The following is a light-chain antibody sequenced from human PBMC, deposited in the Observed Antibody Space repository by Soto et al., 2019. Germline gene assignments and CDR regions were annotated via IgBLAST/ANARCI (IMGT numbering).Light chain of an antibody. CDR1: QSVFSS. V-gene: IGKV3-15*01. CDR2: GAA. CDR3: QQYHNWPA. Sequence: DIVMTQSPVTLSVSLGERATLSCRASQSVFSSLAWYQQKPGQAPRLLIYGAATRATGIPARFSGSGSGTEFTLTISSLQSEDFAIYYCQQYHNWPAFGQGTKVEIK. J-gene: IGKJ1*01.